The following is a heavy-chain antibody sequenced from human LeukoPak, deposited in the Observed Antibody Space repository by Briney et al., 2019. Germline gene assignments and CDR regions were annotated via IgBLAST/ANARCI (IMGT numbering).Heavy chain of an antibody. J-gene: IGHJ6*02. Sequence: PSETLSLTCAVSGDSISSGGSSWNWIRQSAGKGLEWIGYIYHSGSTYYNPSLRSRLTISVDRSKNQFSLELNSVTAADTAVYYCARLGVGYYYYYGMDVWGQGTTVTVSS. V-gene: IGHV4-30-2*06. CDR1: GDSISSGGSS. CDR3: ARLGVGYYYYYGMDV. D-gene: IGHD3-10*01. CDR2: IYHSGST.